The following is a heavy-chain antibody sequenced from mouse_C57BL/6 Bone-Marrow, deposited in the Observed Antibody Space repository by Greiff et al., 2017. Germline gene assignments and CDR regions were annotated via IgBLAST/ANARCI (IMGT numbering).Heavy chain of an antibody. CDR2: IYPGSGCT. J-gene: IGHJ3*01. Sequence: QVQLQQSGAELVKPGASVKMSCKASGYTFTSYWITWVKQRPGQGLEWIGDIYPGSGCTNYNEKFKSKATLTVDTSSSTAYMQLSSLTSEDSAVYYCARDGFAYWGQGTLVTVSA. V-gene: IGHV1-55*01. CDR1: GYTFTSYW. CDR3: ARDGFAY.